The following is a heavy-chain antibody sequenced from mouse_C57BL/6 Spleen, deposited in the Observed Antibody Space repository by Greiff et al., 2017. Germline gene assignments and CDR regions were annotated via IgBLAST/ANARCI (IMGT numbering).Heavy chain of an antibody. CDR2: IYPGSGST. V-gene: IGHV1-55*01. Sequence: QVQLQQPGAELVKPGASVKMSCKASGYTFTSYWITWVKQRPGQGLEWIGDIYPGSGSTNYNEKFKSKATLTVDTSSSTAYMQLSSLTSADSAVYYCARGGVTHYAMDYWGQGTSVTVSS. D-gene: IGHD2-2*01. CDR3: ARGGVTHYAMDY. CDR1: GYTFTSYW. J-gene: IGHJ4*01.